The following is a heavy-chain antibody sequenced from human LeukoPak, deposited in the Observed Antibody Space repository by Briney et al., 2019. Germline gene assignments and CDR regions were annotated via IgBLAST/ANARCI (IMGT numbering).Heavy chain of an antibody. V-gene: IGHV1-2*02. CDR1: GYTFTKYA. D-gene: IGHD6-13*01. CDR2: INPNSGGT. J-gene: IGHJ5*02. Sequence: ASVTVSCKASGYTFTKYAMNWVRQAPGQGLEWMGWINPNSGGTNYAQKFQGRVTMTRDTSISTAYMELSRLRSDDTAVYYCARGPWVMAAGGWKTLFDPWGQGTLVTVSS. CDR3: ARGPWVMAAGGWKTLFDP.